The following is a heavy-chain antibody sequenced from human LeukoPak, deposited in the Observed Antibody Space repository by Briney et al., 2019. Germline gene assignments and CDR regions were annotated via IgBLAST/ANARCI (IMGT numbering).Heavy chain of an antibody. V-gene: IGHV3-30*18. CDR2: ISYDGSNK. J-gene: IGHJ4*02. Sequence: GGSLRLSCAASGFTFRTYGMHWLRQAPGKGLEWVAVISYDGSNKYYADSVKGRFAISRDNSKNTLYLQMNSLRAEDTAVYYCAKDRSSGWYGKYYFDYWGQGTLVTVSS. CDR1: GFTFRTYG. D-gene: IGHD6-19*01. CDR3: AKDRSSGWYGKYYFDY.